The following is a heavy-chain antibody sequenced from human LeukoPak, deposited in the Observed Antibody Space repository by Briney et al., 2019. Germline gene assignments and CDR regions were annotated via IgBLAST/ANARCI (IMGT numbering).Heavy chain of an antibody. V-gene: IGHV1-2*02. CDR2: INPNSGGT. D-gene: IGHD3-10*01. CDR3: ARGRSPGSYYSEGNYYYYMDV. Sequence: ASVKVSCKASGYTFTGYYMHWVRQAPGQGLEWMGWINPNSGGTNYAQKFQGRVTMTRDTPISTAYMELSRLRSDDTAVYYCARGRSPGSYYSEGNYYYYMDVWGKGTTVTVSS. J-gene: IGHJ6*03. CDR1: GYTFTGYY.